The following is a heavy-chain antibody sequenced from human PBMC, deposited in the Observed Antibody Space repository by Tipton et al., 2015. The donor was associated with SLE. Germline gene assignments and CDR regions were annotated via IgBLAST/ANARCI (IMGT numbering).Heavy chain of an antibody. Sequence: TLSLTCTVSDDSFGSYYWSWIRQPPGKGLEWIGYIYTRGSTNYNPSLKRRVTISVDTSKNQFSLRLSSVTATDTAVYYCARNRVSGYYYFDFWGQGTLVTVSS. CDR2: IYTRGST. J-gene: IGHJ4*02. V-gene: IGHV4-4*09. CDR3: ARNRVSGYYYFDF. CDR1: DDSFGSYY. D-gene: IGHD3-22*01.